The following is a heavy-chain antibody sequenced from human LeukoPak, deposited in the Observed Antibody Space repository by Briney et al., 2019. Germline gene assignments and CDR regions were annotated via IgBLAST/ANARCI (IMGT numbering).Heavy chain of an antibody. CDR3: ASAHVSYSSGWYGVS. CDR2: IIPIFGTA. Sequence: ASVKVSCKASGGTFSSYAISWVRQAPGQGLEWMRGIIPIFGTANYAQKFQGRVTITADESTSTAYMELSSLRSEDTAVYYCASAHVSYSSGWYGVSWGQGTLVTVSS. CDR1: GGTFSSYA. J-gene: IGHJ4*02. V-gene: IGHV1-69*13. D-gene: IGHD6-19*01.